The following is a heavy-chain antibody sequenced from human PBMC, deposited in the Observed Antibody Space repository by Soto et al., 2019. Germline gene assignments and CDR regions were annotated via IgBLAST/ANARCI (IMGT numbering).Heavy chain of an antibody. J-gene: IGHJ4*02. CDR3: ARGSPGDYFDY. CDR2: IYYSGST. D-gene: IGHD7-27*01. V-gene: IGHV4-59*01. Sequence: RILQNTKKGLEWIGYIYYSGSTNYNPSLKSRVTISVDTSKNQFSLKLSSVTAADTAVYYCARGSPGDYFDYWGQGSLVPVSS.